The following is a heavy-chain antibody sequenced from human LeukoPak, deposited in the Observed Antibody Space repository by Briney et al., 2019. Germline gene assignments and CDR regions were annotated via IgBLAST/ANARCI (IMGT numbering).Heavy chain of an antibody. Sequence: SVKVSCKASGGTFSSYAISWVRQAPGQGLEWMGGIIPIFGTANYAQKFQGRVTITTDESTSTAYMELSSLRSEDTAVYYCAVLYCSSTSCYTLVFDYWGQGTLVTVSS. CDR3: AVLYCSSTSCYTLVFDY. V-gene: IGHV1-69*05. CDR1: GGTFSSYA. J-gene: IGHJ4*02. D-gene: IGHD2-2*02. CDR2: IIPIFGTA.